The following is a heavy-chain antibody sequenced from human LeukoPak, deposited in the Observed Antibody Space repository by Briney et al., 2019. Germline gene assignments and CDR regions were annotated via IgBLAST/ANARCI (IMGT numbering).Heavy chain of an antibody. D-gene: IGHD2-21*01. CDR3: ARKTHGQMAGIGDAFDI. J-gene: IGHJ3*02. CDR2: MNPNSGNT. V-gene: IGHV1-8*01. CDR1: GYTFTSYD. Sequence: GTSVKVSCKASGYTFTSYDINWMRQAPGQGLEWMGWMNPNSGNTGYAQKFQGRVTMTRNTSISTAYKELSSLRTEDTAVYYCARKTHGQMAGIGDAFDIWGQGTMVTVSS.